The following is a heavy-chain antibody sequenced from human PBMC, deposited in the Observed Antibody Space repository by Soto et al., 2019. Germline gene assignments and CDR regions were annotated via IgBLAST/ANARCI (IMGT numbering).Heavy chain of an antibody. Sequence: GGSLRLSCAASGFTFSSYAMHWVRQAPGKGLEYVSVITSNGGNTDYASSVKGRFTISRDNSKNTLYLQMNSLGAEDTAVYYCARSPTRTNYADYFDPWGQGTLVTVSS. V-gene: IGHV3-64*01. CDR3: ARSPTRTNYADYFDP. CDR1: GFTFSSYA. J-gene: IGHJ5*02. CDR2: ITSNGGNT. D-gene: IGHD4-17*01.